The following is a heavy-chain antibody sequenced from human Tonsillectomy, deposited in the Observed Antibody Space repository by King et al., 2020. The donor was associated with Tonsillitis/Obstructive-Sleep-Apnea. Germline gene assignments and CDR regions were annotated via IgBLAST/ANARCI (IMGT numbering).Heavy chain of an antibody. Sequence: VQLVESGGGLVKPGGSLRLSCAASGFTFKNAWMNWVRQAPGKGLEWVGRIKSKNDGGTTDYAAPVKGRFTISRDDSKNTLYLQMNSLKTEDTAVYYCTTDDFWSNYYTDYWGQGTLVTVSS. V-gene: IGHV3-15*07. CDR3: TTDDFWSNYYTDY. CDR1: GFTFKNAW. D-gene: IGHD3-3*01. J-gene: IGHJ4*01. CDR2: IKSKNDGGTT.